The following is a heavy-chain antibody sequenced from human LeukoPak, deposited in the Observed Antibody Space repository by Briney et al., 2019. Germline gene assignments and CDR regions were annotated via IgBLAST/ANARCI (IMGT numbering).Heavy chain of an antibody. D-gene: IGHD3-10*01. CDR1: GFTLSSYA. Sequence: GRSLRLSCAASGFTLSSYAMHWVCQAPGKGLEWVAVVSHDGTNEYNADSVKGRFIISRDNSRNTLYLQMNSLRPEDTAVYYCARGHYGSGSYMEYFDYWGQGTLVTVSS. J-gene: IGHJ4*02. V-gene: IGHV3-30-3*01. CDR2: VSHDGTNE. CDR3: ARGHYGSGSYMEYFDY.